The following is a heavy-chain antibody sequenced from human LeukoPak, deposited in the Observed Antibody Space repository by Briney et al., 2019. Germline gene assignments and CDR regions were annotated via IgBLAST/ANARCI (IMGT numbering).Heavy chain of an antibody. CDR3: ATMRGGYSSSSEGWGLGLGADY. Sequence: SETLSLTCTVSGGSISSSTYYWGWIRQPPGKGLEWIGSIFYSGSTYYNPSLKGRLTISVDTSKNQFSLKLSSVTAADSAFYYCATMRGGYSSSSEGWGLGLGADYWGQGTLVTVSS. J-gene: IGHJ4*02. V-gene: IGHV4-39*01. D-gene: IGHD6-6*01. CDR2: IFYSGST. CDR1: GGSISSSTYY.